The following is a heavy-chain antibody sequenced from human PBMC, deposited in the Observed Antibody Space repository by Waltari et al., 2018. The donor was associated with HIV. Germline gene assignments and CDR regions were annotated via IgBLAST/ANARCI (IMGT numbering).Heavy chain of an antibody. Sequence: EAQLLESGGGLVQPGGSLRVSCVGSGFTFSNYAMIWVRQAPGKVLVWVSAIAASYPNTYYSDSVRGRFTVSKDNSENSLHLQMNSLRAEDTALYYCARIYVSGAFDIWGQGTVVTVSS. CDR2: IAASYPNT. CDR1: GFTFSNYA. CDR3: ARIYVSGAFDI. J-gene: IGHJ3*02. D-gene: IGHD3-10*01. V-gene: IGHV3-23*01.